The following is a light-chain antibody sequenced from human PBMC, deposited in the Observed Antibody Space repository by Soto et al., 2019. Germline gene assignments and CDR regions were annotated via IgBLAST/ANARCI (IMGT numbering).Light chain of an antibody. Sequence: PLSWTASQSVSSSYLAWYQQKPGQAPRLLIYGASSRATGIPDRFSGSGSGTDFTLTISRLEPEDFAVYYCQQYGSSPLTFGGGTKVDIK. V-gene: IGKV3-20*01. J-gene: IGKJ4*01. CDR2: GAS. CDR3: QQYGSSPLT. CDR1: QSVSSSY.